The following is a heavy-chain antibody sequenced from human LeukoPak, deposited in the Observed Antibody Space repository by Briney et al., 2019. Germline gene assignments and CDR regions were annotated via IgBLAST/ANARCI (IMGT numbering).Heavy chain of an antibody. CDR2: ISVSGAYK. V-gene: IGHV3-23*01. Sequence: GGSLRLSCAASGFTFRTYAMTWVRQAPGKGLEWVSSISVSGAYKYYADSVKGRFTISRDDSKNTLYLQMNSLRAEDTAVYYCARDRNGYNREFDFWSQGTLVTVSS. CDR1: GFTFRTYA. J-gene: IGHJ4*02. D-gene: IGHD5-24*01. CDR3: ARDRNGYNREFDF.